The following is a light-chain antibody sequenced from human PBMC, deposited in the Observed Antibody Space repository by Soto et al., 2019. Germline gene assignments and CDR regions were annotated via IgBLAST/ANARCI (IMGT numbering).Light chain of an antibody. J-gene: IGKJ4*01. CDR3: VQTTQFPLT. V-gene: IGKV2-24*01. CDR1: QSLVHSDGNTY. Sequence: DIVMTQTPVSSPVSLGQPASISCRSSQSLVHSDGNTYLNWLQQRPGQPPRLLIYKVSNRVSVVPDRFSGSGAGTDFTLKISRVEAEDVGVYYCVQTTQFPLTFGGGTKVEIK. CDR2: KVS.